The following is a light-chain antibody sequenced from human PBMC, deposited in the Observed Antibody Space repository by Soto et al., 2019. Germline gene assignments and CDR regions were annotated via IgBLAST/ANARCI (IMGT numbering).Light chain of an antibody. V-gene: IGKV3-20*01. CDR1: QSVSSSY. CDR2: GAS. CDR3: QQSYSTPIT. Sequence: EIVLTQSPGTLSLSPGARAPLSCRASQSVSSSYLAWYQQKPGQAPRLLIYGASSRATGIPDRFSGSGSGTDFTLTINSLQPEDFATYSCQQSYSTPITFGQGTRLEIK. J-gene: IGKJ5*01.